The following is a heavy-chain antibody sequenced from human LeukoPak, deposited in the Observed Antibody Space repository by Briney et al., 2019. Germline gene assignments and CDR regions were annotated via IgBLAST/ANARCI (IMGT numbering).Heavy chain of an antibody. J-gene: IGHJ3*02. CDR3: ARGPYSYDSSGAFDI. CDR1: GDSISSGDYY. Sequence: SETLSLTCTVSGDSISSGDYYWSWIRQPAGKGLEWIGRISSSGSTNYNPSLKSRVTISVDTSKNQFSLKLSSVTAADTAVYFCARGPYSYDSSGAFDIRGQGTMVTVYS. CDR2: ISSSGST. V-gene: IGHV4-61*02. D-gene: IGHD3-22*01.